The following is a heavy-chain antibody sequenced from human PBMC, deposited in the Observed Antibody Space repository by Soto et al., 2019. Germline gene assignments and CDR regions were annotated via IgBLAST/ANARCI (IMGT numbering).Heavy chain of an antibody. CDR1: GGTFSSYE. CDR3: AQEAARHSTGWQY. D-gene: IGHD6-19*01. CDR2: IVPIFATA. J-gene: IGHJ4*02. V-gene: IGHV1-69*12. Sequence: QVQLVQSGAEVKKPGSSVKVSCKASGGTFSSYEINWVRQVPGQGLEWMGGIVPIFATANYAPKFQGRVTLTADESTSTANMELHSLTSDDPAVYYCAQEAARHSTGWQYWGQGTLVTVSS.